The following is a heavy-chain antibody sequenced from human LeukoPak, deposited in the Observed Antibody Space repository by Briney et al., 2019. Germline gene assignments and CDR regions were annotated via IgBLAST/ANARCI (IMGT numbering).Heavy chain of an antibody. CDR1: GFTVSNNY. CDR2: IYSGGDT. V-gene: IGHV3-66*01. J-gene: IGHJ3*02. D-gene: IGHD3-10*01. Sequence: AGGSLRLSCAASGFTVSNNYMNWVRQAPGKGLEWVSLIYSGGDTHYADSVKGRFTISRDSSKNTLFLQMNSLRAEDTAVYYCARGSGYYGSGSSDDAFDIWGQGTMVTVSS. CDR3: ARGSGYYGSGSSDDAFDI.